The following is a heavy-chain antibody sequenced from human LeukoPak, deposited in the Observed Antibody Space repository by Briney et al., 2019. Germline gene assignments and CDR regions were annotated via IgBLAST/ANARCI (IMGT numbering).Heavy chain of an antibody. V-gene: IGHV5-51*01. CDR3: ARSDFLYAFDI. Sequence: GESLKISCKASGYIFTTYWIGWVRQMPGKGLEWMGIIYPGDSDTRYSPSFQGQVTISADKSISTAYLQWSSLKASDTAMYYCARSDFLYAFDIWGQGTMVTVSS. CDR1: GYIFTTYW. J-gene: IGHJ3*02. CDR2: IYPGDSDT. D-gene: IGHD3-3*01.